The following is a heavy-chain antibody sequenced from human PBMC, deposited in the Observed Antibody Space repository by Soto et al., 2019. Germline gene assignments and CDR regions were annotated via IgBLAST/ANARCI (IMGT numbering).Heavy chain of an antibody. D-gene: IGHD6-19*01. V-gene: IGHV4-39*01. J-gene: IGHJ4*02. CDR1: GGSISSSSYY. CDR3: ARLGRQWLVGKPSYYFDY. Sequence: KASETLSLTCTVSGGSISSSSYYWGWIRQPPGKGLEWIGSIYYSGSTYYNPSLKSRVTISVDTSKNQFSLKLSSVTAADTAVYYCARLGRQWLVGKPSYYFDYWGQGTLVTVSS. CDR2: IYYSGST.